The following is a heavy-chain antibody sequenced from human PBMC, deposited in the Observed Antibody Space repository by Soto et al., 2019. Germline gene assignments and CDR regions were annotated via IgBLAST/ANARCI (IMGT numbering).Heavy chain of an antibody. Sequence: EVQLLVSGGGLVQPGGSLRLSCAASGFTFSSYVMSWVRQTPGKGLEWVSAISSTGGSTNYADSVKGRFTISRDNSKNTVYMQMNSLRAEDTAVYYCAKGERFDSSGYYYKDAFDIWGQGTMVTVS. CDR3: AKGERFDSSGYYYKDAFDI. V-gene: IGHV3-23*01. J-gene: IGHJ3*02. D-gene: IGHD3-22*01. CDR2: ISSTGGST. CDR1: GFTFSSYV.